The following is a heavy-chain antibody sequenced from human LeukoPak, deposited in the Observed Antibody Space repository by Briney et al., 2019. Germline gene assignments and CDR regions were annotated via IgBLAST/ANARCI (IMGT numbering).Heavy chain of an antibody. V-gene: IGHV3-30-3*01. D-gene: IGHD2-15*01. Sequence: GRSLRLSCAASGFTFSSSAMHWVRQAPDKGLEWVAVISYDGSNKYYADSVKGRFTISRDKSKNTLYLQMNSLRAEDTAVYYCAKAVVWGQGTLVTVSS. CDR3: AKAVV. CDR2: ISYDGSNK. CDR1: GFTFSSSA. J-gene: IGHJ4*02.